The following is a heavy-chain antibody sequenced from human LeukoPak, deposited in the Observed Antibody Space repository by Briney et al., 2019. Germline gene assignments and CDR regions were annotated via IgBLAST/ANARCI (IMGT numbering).Heavy chain of an antibody. V-gene: IGHV3-9*03. CDR1: GFTFDDYA. Sequence: GGPLRLSCAASGFTFDDYAMHWVRQAPGKGLEWVSGISWNSGSIGYADSVKGRFTISRDNAKNSLYLQMNSLRAEDMALYYCAKALVPVIAVAGTDAFDIWGQGTMVTVSS. CDR2: ISWNSGSI. J-gene: IGHJ3*02. CDR3: AKALVPVIAVAGTDAFDI. D-gene: IGHD6-19*01.